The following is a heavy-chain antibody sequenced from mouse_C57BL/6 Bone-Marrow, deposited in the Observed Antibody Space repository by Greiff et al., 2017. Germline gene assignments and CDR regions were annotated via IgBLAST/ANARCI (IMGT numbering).Heavy chain of an antibody. CDR3: AREGPIITTVVPFDY. V-gene: IGHV1-85*01. Sequence: QVQLKQSGPELVKPGASVKLSCKASGYTFTSYDINWVKQRPGQGLEWIGWFHTRDGSTKYNEKFKGKATLTVDTSSSTAYMELHSLTSEDSAVYFCAREGPIITTVVPFDYWGQGTTLTVAS. CDR1: GYTFTSYD. D-gene: IGHD1-1*01. CDR2: FHTRDGST. J-gene: IGHJ2*01.